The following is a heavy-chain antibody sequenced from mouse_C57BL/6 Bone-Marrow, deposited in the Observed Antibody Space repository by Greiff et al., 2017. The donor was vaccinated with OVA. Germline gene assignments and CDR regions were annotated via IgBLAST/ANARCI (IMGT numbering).Heavy chain of an antibody. CDR3: ARIHYYGSPAWFAY. D-gene: IGHD1-1*01. Sequence: QVTLKECGPGILQPSQTLSLTCSFSGFSLSTFGMGVGWIRQPSGKGLEWLAHIWWDDDKYYNPALKSRLTISKDTSKNQVFLKIANVDTADTATYYCARIHYYGSPAWFAYWGQGTLVTVSA. CDR2: IWWDDDK. CDR1: GFSLSTFGMG. J-gene: IGHJ3*01. V-gene: IGHV8-8*01.